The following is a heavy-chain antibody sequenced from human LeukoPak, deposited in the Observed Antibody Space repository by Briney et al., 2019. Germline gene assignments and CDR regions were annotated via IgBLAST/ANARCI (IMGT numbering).Heavy chain of an antibody. Sequence: PSQTVSLTCTVSGGSISSGGFYWTWIRQHPGKGLEWIGYVYYTGSTYYNPSLKSRVTISVDTSKNQFSLKLTSATAADTAVYYCARDLDIRGWFDPWGQGTLVTVSS. CDR1: GGSISSGGFY. J-gene: IGHJ5*02. CDR2: VYYTGST. D-gene: IGHD3-16*02. CDR3: ARDLDIRGWFDP. V-gene: IGHV4-31*03.